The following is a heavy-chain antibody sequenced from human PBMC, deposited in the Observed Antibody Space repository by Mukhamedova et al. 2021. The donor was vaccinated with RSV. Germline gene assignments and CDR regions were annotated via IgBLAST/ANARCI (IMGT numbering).Heavy chain of an antibody. CDR2: ISYDGSNK. J-gene: IGHJ4*02. V-gene: IGHV3-30*04. CDR1: SSYA. D-gene: IGHD3-10*01. Sequence: SSYAMHWVRQAPGKGLEWVAVISYDGSNKYYADSVKGRFTISRDNSKNTLYLQMNSLRAEDTAVYYCARDNYGSGSGAFEYWGQG. CDR3: ARDNYGSGSGAFEY.